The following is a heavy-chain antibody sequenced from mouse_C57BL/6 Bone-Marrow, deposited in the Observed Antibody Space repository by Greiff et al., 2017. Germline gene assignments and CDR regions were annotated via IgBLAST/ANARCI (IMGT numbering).Heavy chain of an antibody. CDR3: AFYYFLAY. CDR2: ISYDGSN. Sequence: ESGPGLVKPSQSLSLTCSVTGYSITSGYYWNWIRQFPGNKLEWMGYISYDGSNNYNPSLKNRISITRDTSKNQFFLKLNSVTTEDTATYYCAFYYFLAYWGQGTLVTVSA. V-gene: IGHV3-6*01. CDR1: GYSITSGYY. D-gene: IGHD2-1*01. J-gene: IGHJ3*01.